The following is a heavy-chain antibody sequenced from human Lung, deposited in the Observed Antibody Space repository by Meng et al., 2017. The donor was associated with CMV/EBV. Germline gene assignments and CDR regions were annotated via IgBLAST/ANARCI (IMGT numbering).Heavy chain of an antibody. J-gene: IGHJ5*02. D-gene: IGHD3-22*01. CDR1: GFTFSSYW. CDR2: IKSDESST. CDR3: ARAYDSSGYLNWFDP. Sequence: SGFTFSSYWMHWVRQAPGKGLVWVSRIKSDESSTSYADSVKGRFTISRDNAKNTLYLQMNSLRAEDTAVYYCARAYDSSGYLNWFDPWGQGTLVTVSS. V-gene: IGHV3-74*01.